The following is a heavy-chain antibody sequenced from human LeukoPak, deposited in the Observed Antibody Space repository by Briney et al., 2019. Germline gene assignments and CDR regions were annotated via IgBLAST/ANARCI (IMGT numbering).Heavy chain of an antibody. V-gene: IGHV1-46*01. CDR1: GYTFTSYY. CDR2: INPSGGST. D-gene: IGHD3-22*01. Sequence: ASVKVSCKASGYTFTSYYMHWVRQAPGQGLEWMGIINPSGGSTSYAQKFQGRVTMTRDMSTSTVYMELSSLRSEDTAVYYCARDDHDHYYHSNPSVMLDWGQGTLVTVSS. J-gene: IGHJ4*02. CDR3: ARDDHDHYYHSNPSVMLD.